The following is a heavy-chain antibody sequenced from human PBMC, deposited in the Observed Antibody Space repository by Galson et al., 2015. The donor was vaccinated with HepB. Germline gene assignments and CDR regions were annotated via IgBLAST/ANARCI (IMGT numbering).Heavy chain of an antibody. CDR3: ARERPPKFSSSWSRDEYFQN. Sequence: SLRRSCEASGFTFSIYSMNWVRQAPGKGLEWVSSISSSSSYIYYADSVKGRFTISRDNAKNSLYLQMNSLRAEDTAVYYCARERPPKFSSSWSRDEYFQNWGQGTMVTVSS. CDR2: ISSSSSYI. V-gene: IGHV3-21*01. J-gene: IGHJ1*01. D-gene: IGHD6-13*01. CDR1: GFTFSIYS.